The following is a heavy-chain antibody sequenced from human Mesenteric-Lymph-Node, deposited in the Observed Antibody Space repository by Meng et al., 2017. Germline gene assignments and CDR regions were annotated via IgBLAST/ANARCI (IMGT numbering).Heavy chain of an antibody. D-gene: IGHD3-22*01. J-gene: IGHJ4*02. Sequence: QGQWGRLEGEVKMPVASLKVSLKASGYSFKTYGISWVRQAPGQGLEWVGWIASYNGNTHYAQKFEGRVAMTTDTSTSTVYMELKSLTSDDTAVYYCARDLPFYDSSGYYYDTWGQGSLVTVSS. CDR1: GYSFKTYG. CDR3: ARDLPFYDSSGYYYDT. CDR2: IASYNGNT. V-gene: IGHV1-18*01.